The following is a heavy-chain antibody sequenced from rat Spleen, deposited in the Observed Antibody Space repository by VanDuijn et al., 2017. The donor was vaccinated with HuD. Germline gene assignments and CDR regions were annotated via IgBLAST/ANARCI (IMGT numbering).Heavy chain of an antibody. CDR2: IIYDGTRT. CDR1: GLSFSNYD. CDR3: ARLSHYWYFDF. V-gene: IGHV5-22*01. J-gene: IGHJ1*01. D-gene: IGHD3-8*01. Sequence: EVQLVESGGGLVQPGRSMKLSCAASGLSFSNYDMAWVRQAPTKGLEWVATIIYDGTRTFYRDSVKGRFTISRDNAKSTLYLQMNSLRSEDTATYYCARLSHYWYFDFWGPGTMVTVSS.